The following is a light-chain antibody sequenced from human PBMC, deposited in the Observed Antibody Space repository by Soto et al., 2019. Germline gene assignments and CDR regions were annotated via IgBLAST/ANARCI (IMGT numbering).Light chain of an antibody. CDR2: DSS. CDR3: PQFGDWPS. J-gene: IGKJ1*01. CDR1: QSVSSH. Sequence: EVRMTQSPAILSVSPGESATLSCRASQSVSSHVVWYQQKPGQAPRLLISDSSTGATGIPARFSGSGSGTEFTPTISRLQSDDSAIYYCPQFGDWPSFGLGTKVDIK. V-gene: IGKV3-15*01.